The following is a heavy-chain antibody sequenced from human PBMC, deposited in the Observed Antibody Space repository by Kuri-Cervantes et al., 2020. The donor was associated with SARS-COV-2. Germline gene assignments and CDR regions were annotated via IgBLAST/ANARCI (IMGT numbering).Heavy chain of an antibody. J-gene: IGHJ3*01. CDR3: ARGAVGIDIGFFDF. D-gene: IGHD2-21*01. CDR1: GYTFTSYY. Sequence: ASVKVSCKASGYTFTSYYMHWVRQAPGQGLEWMGIINPSSGSTSNAQKFQGRVTMTRDTSMSTVYMELSRLRSEDTAVYYCARGAVGIDIGFFDFWGQGTMVTVSS. V-gene: IGHV1-46*01. CDR2: INPSSGST.